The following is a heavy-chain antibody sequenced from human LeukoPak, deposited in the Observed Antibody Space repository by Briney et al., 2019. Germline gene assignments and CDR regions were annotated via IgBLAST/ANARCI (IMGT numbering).Heavy chain of an antibody. CDR1: GYSFTSYW. J-gene: IGHJ4*02. V-gene: IGHV5-51*01. D-gene: IGHD3-10*01. Sequence: GESLKISCKGSGYSFTSYWIGWVRQMPGKDLEWMGIIYPGDSDTRYSPSFQGQVTISADKSISTAYLQWSSLKASDTAMYYCARRPRRGVITQYYFDYWGQGTLVTVSS. CDR2: IYPGDSDT. CDR3: ARRPRRGVITQYYFDY.